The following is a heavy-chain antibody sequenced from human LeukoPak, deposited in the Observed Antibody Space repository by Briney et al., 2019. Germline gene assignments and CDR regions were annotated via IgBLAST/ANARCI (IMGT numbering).Heavy chain of an antibody. Sequence: GRSLRLSCAASGFTFSSYAMHWVRQAPGKGLEWVAVISYDGSNKYYADSVKGRFTISRDNSKNTLYLQMNSLRAEDTAVYHCAREGYCSSTSCYKAPFDYWGQGTLVTVSS. CDR1: GFTFSSYA. CDR2: ISYDGSNK. D-gene: IGHD2-2*02. J-gene: IGHJ4*02. CDR3: AREGYCSSTSCYKAPFDY. V-gene: IGHV3-30-3*01.